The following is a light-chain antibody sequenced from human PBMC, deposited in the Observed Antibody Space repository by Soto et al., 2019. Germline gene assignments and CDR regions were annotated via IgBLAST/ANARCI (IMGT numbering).Light chain of an antibody. CDR1: QSVSSN. J-gene: IGKJ4*01. V-gene: IGKV3-15*01. CDR3: QQYNNWPLT. CDR2: GAS. Sequence: EIVMTQSPATRSVSPGERATLSCRASQSVSSNLAWYQQKPGQAPRLLIYGASTKATGIPARFSGSGSGTECTLTISSLQSEDFAVYYCQQYNNWPLTFGGGTKVEIQ.